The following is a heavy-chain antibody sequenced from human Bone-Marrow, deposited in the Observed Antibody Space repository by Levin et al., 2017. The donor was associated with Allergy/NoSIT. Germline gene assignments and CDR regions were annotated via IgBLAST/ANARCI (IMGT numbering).Heavy chain of an antibody. V-gene: IGHV4-34*01. Sequence: SSETLSLTCAVYGGSFSDDQWSWIRQSPGKGLEWIGEINHSGGTNYNPSLKSRVTLSLDTPKNQFSLNLNSVTATDTAVYYCARVSKNYYYYYMDVWGKGTTVTVSS. CDR2: INHSGGT. J-gene: IGHJ6*03. CDR1: GGSFSDDQ. CDR3: ARVSKNYYYYYMDV.